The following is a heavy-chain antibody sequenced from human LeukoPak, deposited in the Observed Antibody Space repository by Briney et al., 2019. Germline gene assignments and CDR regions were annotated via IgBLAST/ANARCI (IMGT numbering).Heavy chain of an antibody. Sequence: GASVKVSCKASGYTFTSYGISWVRQAPGQGLEWMGWISAYTGNTNYAQKLQGRVTMTTDTSTSTAYMELRSLRSDDTAVYYCAREYYYDSSGSSYYYYYMDVWGKGTTVTVSS. V-gene: IGHV1-18*01. CDR2: ISAYTGNT. J-gene: IGHJ6*03. D-gene: IGHD3-22*01. CDR1: GYTFTSYG. CDR3: AREYYYDSSGSSYYYYYMDV.